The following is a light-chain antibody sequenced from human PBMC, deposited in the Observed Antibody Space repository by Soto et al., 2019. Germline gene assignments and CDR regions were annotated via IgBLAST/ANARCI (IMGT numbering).Light chain of an antibody. J-gene: IGLJ1*01. CDR1: SSDAGGYNY. CDR3: NSYTSSTAYV. CDR2: EVS. V-gene: IGLV2-14*01. Sequence: QSVLTQPASVSGSPGQLITISCTGTSSDAGGYNYVSWYQLHPGKAPKLIIYEVSNRPSGVSNRFSGSKSGNTASLTVSGLQAEDEADYYCNSYTSSTAYVFGTGTKVTVL.